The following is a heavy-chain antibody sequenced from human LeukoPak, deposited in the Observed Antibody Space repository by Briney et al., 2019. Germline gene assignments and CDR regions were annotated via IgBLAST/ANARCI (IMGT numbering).Heavy chain of an antibody. J-gene: IGHJ4*02. CDR1: GGSISGYY. CDR3: ARGFWSGSFFDF. V-gene: IGHV4-59*08. Sequence: PSETLSLTCTVSGGSISGYYWNWIRQPPGKGLEWIGYIYYTGSTNYNPSLKSRVTISVDTSKNQFSLELSSVTAADTAMYYCARGFWSGSFFDFWGQGSLVTVSS. CDR2: IYYTGST. D-gene: IGHD3-3*01.